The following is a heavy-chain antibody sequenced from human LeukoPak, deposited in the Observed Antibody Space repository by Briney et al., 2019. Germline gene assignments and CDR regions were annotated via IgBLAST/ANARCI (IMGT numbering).Heavy chain of an antibody. Sequence: GGSLRLSCAASGFTFSAYSINWVRQAPGKGLHWVANINHDGTDKNYADSVKGRFTISRDNAKRSVFLQMNSLRAEDTGLYYCAREDWGPRFDPRGQGTLVTVSS. J-gene: IGHJ5*02. V-gene: IGHV3-7*05. D-gene: IGHD7-27*01. CDR3: AREDWGPRFDP. CDR2: INHDGTDK. CDR1: GFTFSAYS.